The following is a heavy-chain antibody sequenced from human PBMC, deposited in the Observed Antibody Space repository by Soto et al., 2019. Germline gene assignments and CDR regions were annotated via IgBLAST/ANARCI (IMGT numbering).Heavy chain of an antibody. CDR2: IYYSGTT. CDR3: AASCVACGGFNYYGMDV. Sequence: QVQLQESGPGLVKPSQTLSLTCTVSGGSISSGGYYWYWIRQHPGKGLEWIGYIYYSGTTYYNPSLKSRVTISVDPSNNQFALKLSSVTAADTAVYYCAASCVACGGFNYYGMDVWGQGTTVTVSS. D-gene: IGHD2-21*01. CDR1: GGSISSGGYY. J-gene: IGHJ6*02. V-gene: IGHV4-31*03.